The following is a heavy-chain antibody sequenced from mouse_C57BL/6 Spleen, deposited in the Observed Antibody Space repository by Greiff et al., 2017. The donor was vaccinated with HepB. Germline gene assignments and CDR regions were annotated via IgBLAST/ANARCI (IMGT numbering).Heavy chain of an antibody. CDR2: INYDGSST. D-gene: IGHD1-1*01. Sequence: EVKLVESEGGLVQPGSSIKLSCTASGFTFSDYYMAWVRQVPEKGLEWVANINYDGSSTYYLDSLKSRFIISRDNAKNILYLQMSSLKSEYTATYYCARYSSYEGWYFDVWGTGTTVTVSS. J-gene: IGHJ1*03. V-gene: IGHV5-16*01. CDR1: GFTFSDYY. CDR3: ARYSSYEGWYFDV.